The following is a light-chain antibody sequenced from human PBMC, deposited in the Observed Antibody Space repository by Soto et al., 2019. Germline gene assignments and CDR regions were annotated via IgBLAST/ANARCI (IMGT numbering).Light chain of an antibody. CDR1: QRLLHSNGNTF. J-gene: IGKJ2*01. Sequence: EIVMTQSPPSLTVTPGEPASISCRSSQRLLHSNGNTFLDWYLQKPGQSPQLLIYLGSNRASGVPDRVSGSEAGTDFTLNISRVEAEDVGVYYCMQALQTPYTFGQGTKLESK. V-gene: IGKV2-28*01. CDR3: MQALQTPYT. CDR2: LGS.